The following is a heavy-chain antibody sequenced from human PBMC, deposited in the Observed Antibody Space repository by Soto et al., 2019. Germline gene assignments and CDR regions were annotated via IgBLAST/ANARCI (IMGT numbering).Heavy chain of an antibody. CDR2: ISAYNGNT. CDR3: ARDSKGYFDWLLYSEYFQH. D-gene: IGHD3-9*01. V-gene: IGHV1-18*01. J-gene: IGHJ1*01. Sequence: ALVKVSWNGAGYAFSSYRISWVRQTTGQGLEWMGWISAYNGNTSYAQKLQGRVTMTTDTSTSTAYMELRSLRSDDTAVYYCARDSKGYFDWLLYSEYFQHWGQGTLVTVSS. CDR1: GYAFSSYR.